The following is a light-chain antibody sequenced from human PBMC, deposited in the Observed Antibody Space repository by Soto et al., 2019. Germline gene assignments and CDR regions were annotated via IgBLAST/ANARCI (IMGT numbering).Light chain of an antibody. Sequence: IVFTQSPGTLSLSPGERATLSCRASQSVSSSYLAWYQQKPGQAPRLLIYGASSRATGIPDRFSGRESGTDFTLTITTLEPEDSAVYFCQQYASSPYTFGQGTQVDI. CDR1: QSVSSSY. CDR3: QQYASSPYT. J-gene: IGKJ2*01. CDR2: GAS. V-gene: IGKV3-20*01.